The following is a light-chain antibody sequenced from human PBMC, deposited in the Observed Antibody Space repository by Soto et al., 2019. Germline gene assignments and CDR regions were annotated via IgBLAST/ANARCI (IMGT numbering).Light chain of an antibody. V-gene: IGKV3-15*01. Sequence: EIVITQSPATLSVSPGERVTLSCRASQSVSNKLAWYQHRPGQAPRLLIYGASTRATDVPARFSGSGSGTEFTLTISSLQSEDSAIYYCQQYNNWPPFTFGGGTKVDIK. J-gene: IGKJ4*01. CDR2: GAS. CDR3: QQYNNWPPFT. CDR1: QSVSNK.